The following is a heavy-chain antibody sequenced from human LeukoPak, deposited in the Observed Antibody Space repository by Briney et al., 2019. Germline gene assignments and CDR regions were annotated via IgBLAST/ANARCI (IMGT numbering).Heavy chain of an antibody. Sequence: ASVKVSCKASGYTFTGYYMHWVRQAPGQGLEWMGWISAYNGNTNYAQKLQGRVTMTTDTSTSTAYMELRSLRSDDTAVYYCARDLEAGGYFDYWGQGTLVTVSS. J-gene: IGHJ4*02. V-gene: IGHV1-18*04. CDR3: ARDLEAGGYFDY. CDR1: GYTFTGYY. CDR2: ISAYNGNT. D-gene: IGHD3-3*01.